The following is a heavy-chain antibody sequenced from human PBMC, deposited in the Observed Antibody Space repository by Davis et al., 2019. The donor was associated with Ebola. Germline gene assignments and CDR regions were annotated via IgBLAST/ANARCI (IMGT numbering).Heavy chain of an antibody. V-gene: IGHV1-69*04. J-gene: IGHJ4*02. CDR1: GYTFTGYY. CDR2: IIPILGIA. Sequence: SVKVSCKASGYTFTGYYMHWVRQAPGQGLEWMGRIIPILGIANYAQKFQGRVTITADKSTSTAYMELSSLRSDDTAVYYCARDLTVGANDYWGQGTLVTVSS. CDR3: ARDLTVGANDY. D-gene: IGHD1-26*01.